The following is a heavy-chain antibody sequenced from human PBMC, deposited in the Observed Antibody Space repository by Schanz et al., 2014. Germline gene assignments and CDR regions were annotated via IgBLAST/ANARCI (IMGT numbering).Heavy chain of an antibody. CDR1: GFTFSSYS. J-gene: IGHJ4*02. D-gene: IGHD1-1*01. CDR3: ARDRRNADLDY. Sequence: EVQLLESGGGLVQPGGSLRLSCAASGFTFSSYSMNWVRQAPGKGLEWVSYISSSSSTRYYADSVKGRFTISRDNSKNTLYLQMKSLRAEDTAVYYCARDRRNADLDYWGQGTLVTVSS. V-gene: IGHV3-48*01. CDR2: ISSSSSTR.